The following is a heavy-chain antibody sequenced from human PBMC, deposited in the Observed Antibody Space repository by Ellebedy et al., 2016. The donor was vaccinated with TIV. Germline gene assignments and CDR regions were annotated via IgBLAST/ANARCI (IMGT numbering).Heavy chain of an antibody. CDR3: ARGGGMDV. V-gene: IGHV4-59*01. J-gene: IGHJ6*02. Sequence: MPGGSLRLSCTVSGGSISSYYWSWIRQPPGKGLEWIGYIYYSGSTNYNPSLKSRVTISVDTSKNQFSLKLRSVTAADTAVYYCARGGGMDVWGQGTTVTVSS. CDR2: IYYSGST. D-gene: IGHD3-16*01. CDR1: GGSISSYY.